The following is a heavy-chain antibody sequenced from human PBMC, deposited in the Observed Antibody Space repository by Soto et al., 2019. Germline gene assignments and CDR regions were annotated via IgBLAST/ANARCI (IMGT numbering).Heavy chain of an antibody. CDR3: ARGRYCLPGRCFPNWFDS. J-gene: IGHJ5*01. CDR1: GDSISTVDYF. V-gene: IGHV4-30-4*01. Sequence: SETLSLTCSVSGDSISTVDYFWAWIRQPPGQALEYIGYIYKSATTYYNPSFESRVAISLDTSKSQFSLNVTSVTAADTAVYFCARGRYCLPGRCFPNWFDSWAQGTLVTVS. CDR2: IYKSATT. D-gene: IGHD2-15*01.